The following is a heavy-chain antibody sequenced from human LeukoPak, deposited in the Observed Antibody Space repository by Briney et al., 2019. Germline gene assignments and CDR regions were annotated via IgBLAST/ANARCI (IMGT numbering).Heavy chain of an antibody. CDR1: GFIFRHYA. Sequence: GGSLRLSCSASGFIFRHYAVNWVRQSPGKGLEWVSGISGSGDSTYYADSVKGRFTISRDNSKNTLYLQMSSLRAEDTAVYYCLRSGGGRASNWGQGTLVTVSS. J-gene: IGHJ4*02. V-gene: IGHV3-23*01. CDR3: LRSGGGRASN. D-gene: IGHD2-15*01. CDR2: ISGSGDST.